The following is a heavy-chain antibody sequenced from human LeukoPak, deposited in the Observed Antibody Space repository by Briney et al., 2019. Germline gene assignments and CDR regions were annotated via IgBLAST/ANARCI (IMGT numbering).Heavy chain of an antibody. D-gene: IGHD3-3*01. CDR2: INHSGST. V-gene: IGHV4-34*01. Sequence: KPSETLSLTCAVYGGSFSGYYWSWIRQPPGKGLEWIGEINHSGSTNYNPSLKSRVTISVDTSKNQFSLKLSSVTAADTAVYYCARGMYYDFWSGSYYFDYWGQGTLVTVSS. CDR1: GGSFSGYY. J-gene: IGHJ4*02. CDR3: ARGMYYDFWSGSYYFDY.